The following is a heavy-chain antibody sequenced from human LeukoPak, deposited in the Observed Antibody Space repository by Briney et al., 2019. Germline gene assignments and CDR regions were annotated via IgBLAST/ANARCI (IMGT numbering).Heavy chain of an antibody. CDR1: GFTFSNYN. D-gene: IGHD3-10*01. CDR3: ARDFAREFTIDY. Sequence: GGSLRLSCAASGFTFSNYNMNWVLQPPGKGLQWVSYISSSSNIIYYVDSVKGRFTISRDNAKNSLFLQMNSLRAEDTAVYYCARDFAREFTIDYWGQGTLVTVSS. V-gene: IGHV3-48*01. J-gene: IGHJ4*02. CDR2: ISSSSNII.